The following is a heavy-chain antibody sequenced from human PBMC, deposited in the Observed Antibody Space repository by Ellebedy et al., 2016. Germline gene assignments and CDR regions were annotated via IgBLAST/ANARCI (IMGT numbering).Heavy chain of an antibody. Sequence: SLKISXATSGFTFDDYALHWVRQVPGKGLEWVSSISWNSAAIGYGEAVKGRFTISRDSAKNYLYLQMNSLRVEDTALYFCAKGTMDYLHHWGQGTLVTVSS. J-gene: IGHJ4*02. CDR2: ISWNSAAI. CDR1: GFTFDDYA. D-gene: IGHD3-10*01. CDR3: AKGTMDYLHH. V-gene: IGHV3-9*01.